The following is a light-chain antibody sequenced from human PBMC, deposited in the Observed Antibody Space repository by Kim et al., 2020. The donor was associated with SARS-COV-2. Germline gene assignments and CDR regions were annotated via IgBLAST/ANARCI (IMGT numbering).Light chain of an antibody. Sequence: DIRMTQSPSTLSASVGDRVTITCRASQSVGSWLAWYQQKPGKAPKLLIYMASSLQSGVPSRFSGSGSGTDFTLTISSLQPDDFATYYCQQYNTYSYTFGQGTKLEI. V-gene: IGKV1-5*03. J-gene: IGKJ2*01. CDR3: QQYNTYSYT. CDR1: QSVGSW. CDR2: MAS.